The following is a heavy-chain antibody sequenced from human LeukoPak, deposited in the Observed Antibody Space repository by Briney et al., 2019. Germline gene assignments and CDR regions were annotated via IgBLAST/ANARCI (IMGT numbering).Heavy chain of an antibody. V-gene: IGHV3-13*04. CDR3: AREVYSDSAYYGMDV. J-gene: IGHJ6*02. Sequence: TGGSLRLSCAASGFTFSAHDMHWVRQGTGRGLEWVSAITSGGATFYSGSVKGRFTISRENAKNSLYLEMNSLGAGDTAVYYCAREVYSDSAYYGMDVWGQGTTVTVSS. D-gene: IGHD4-11*01. CDR1: GFTFSAHD. CDR2: ITSGGAT.